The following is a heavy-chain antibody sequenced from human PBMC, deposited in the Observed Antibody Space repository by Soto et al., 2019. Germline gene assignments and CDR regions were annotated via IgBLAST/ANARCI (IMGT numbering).Heavy chain of an antibody. CDR3: ASEALCGADCYFFEY. CDR2: INYSGSNI. Sequence: WGAGLVRPSETLSLTCAVYGGSFNNYCWSWIRQPPGKGLEWVSKINYSGSNIYYSKSVKGRFTISRDNAKNSLSLQMNSLTDEDTAIYYCASEALCGADCYFFEYWGPGTLVTVSS. CDR1: GGSFNNYC. D-gene: IGHD2-21*02. J-gene: IGHJ4*02. V-gene: IGHV3-11*04.